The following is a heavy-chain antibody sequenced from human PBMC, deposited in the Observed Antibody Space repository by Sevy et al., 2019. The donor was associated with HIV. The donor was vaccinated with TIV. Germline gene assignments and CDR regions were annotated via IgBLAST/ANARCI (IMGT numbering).Heavy chain of an antibody. CDR3: VKEGGGEGGDH. CDR1: GFSYSSYG. V-gene: IGHV3-30*02. J-gene: IGHJ4*02. D-gene: IGHD2-21*01. CDR2: IQYDGSNK. Sequence: GGSLRLSCAASGFSYSSYGMHWVRPAPGKGLEWVAYIQYDGSNKDYADSVKGRFTISRDNSKNTLDLQMNSLRVEDTAVYYCVKEGGGEGGDHWGQGTLVTVSS.